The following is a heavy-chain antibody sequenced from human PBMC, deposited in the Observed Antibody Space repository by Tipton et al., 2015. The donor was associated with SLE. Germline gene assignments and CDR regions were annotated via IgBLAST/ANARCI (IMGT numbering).Heavy chain of an antibody. CDR3: ARGADYYGSGSYYGLPQDPFDP. J-gene: IGHJ5*02. D-gene: IGHD3-10*01. Sequence: QLVQSGAEVKKPGESLKISCKGSGYSFTSYWIGWVRQMPGKGLEWMGIIYPGDSDTRYSPSFQGQVTISADKSISTAYLQWSSLKASDTAMYYCARGADYYGSGSYYGLPQDPFDPWGQGTLVTVSS. CDR2: IYPGDSDT. CDR1: GYSFTSYW. V-gene: IGHV5-51*03.